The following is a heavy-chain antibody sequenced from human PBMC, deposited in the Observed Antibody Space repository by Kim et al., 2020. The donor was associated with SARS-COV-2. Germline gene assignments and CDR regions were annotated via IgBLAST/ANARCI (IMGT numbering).Heavy chain of an antibody. CDR1: GYTLTTYG. Sequence: ASVKVSCKASGYTLTTYGIHWVRQAPGQRLEWMGWINTGNGNTKYSQKFWGRVTITTDTSANTVYMDLSSLTSEDTAVYYCARDHDSSGYPRYSVFWGQGTLVTVSS. V-gene: IGHV1-3*04. D-gene: IGHD3-22*01. CDR2: INTGNGNT. CDR3: ARDHDSSGYPRYSVF. J-gene: IGHJ4*02.